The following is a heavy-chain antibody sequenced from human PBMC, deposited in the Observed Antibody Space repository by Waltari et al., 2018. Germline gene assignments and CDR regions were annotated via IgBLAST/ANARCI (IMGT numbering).Heavy chain of an antibody. J-gene: IGHJ3*02. CDR2: ISGSGGST. D-gene: IGHD5-18*01. CDR1: GFTFSSYA. Sequence: EVQLLESGGGLVQPGGSLRLSCAASGFTFSSYAMSWVRQAPGKGLEWVSAISGSGGSTYYADSVKGRFTISRDNSKNTLYLQMNSLRAEDTAVYYCAKDQRAGYSYEERRRIDAFDIWGQGTMVTVSS. V-gene: IGHV3-23*01. CDR3: AKDQRAGYSYEERRRIDAFDI.